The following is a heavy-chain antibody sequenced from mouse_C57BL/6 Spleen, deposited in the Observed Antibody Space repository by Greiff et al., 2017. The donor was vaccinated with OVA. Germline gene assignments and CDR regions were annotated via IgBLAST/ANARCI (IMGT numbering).Heavy chain of an antibody. J-gene: IGHJ1*03. Sequence: EVKLQQSGPELVKPGASVKISCKASGYSFTDYNMNWVKQSNGKSLEWIGVINPNYGTTSYNQKFKGKATLTVAQSSSTAYMQLSSLTSEDSAVYFCARRYYGSRGYFDVWGTGTTVTVSS. CDR1: GYSFTDYN. CDR2: INPNYGTT. V-gene: IGHV1-39*01. D-gene: IGHD1-1*01. CDR3: ARRYYGSRGYFDV.